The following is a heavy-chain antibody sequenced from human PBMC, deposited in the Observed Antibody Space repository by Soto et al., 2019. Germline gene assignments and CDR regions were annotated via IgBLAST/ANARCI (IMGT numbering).Heavy chain of an antibody. J-gene: IGHJ4*02. D-gene: IGHD3-3*01. V-gene: IGHV2-5*02. CDR1: GFSLTTSGVG. CDR2: IYWDDDK. Sequence: QITLKEAGPTVVKPTEPLTLTCTFSGFSLTTSGVGVGWVSQSPGKAPEWLAFIYWDDDKRYSTSLKSRLTITKDISKNQVVLTMANVDPADTATYYCAHRVLRAVFGLVTTTAIYFDFWGQGTPVVVSS. CDR3: AHRVLRAVFGLVTTTAIYFDF.